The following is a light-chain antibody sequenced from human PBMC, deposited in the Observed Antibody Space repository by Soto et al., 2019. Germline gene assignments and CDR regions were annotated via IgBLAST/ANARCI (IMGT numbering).Light chain of an antibody. V-gene: IGKV1-5*01. Sequence: DIQMTQSPSTLSASVGDRVTITCRASQSISTWLAWYQQKSGRAPKLLIYDSSSLESGVPSRFSGSGSGTEFSLTISSLEPEDFGVYFCHQRNKFGQGTRLEIK. J-gene: IGKJ5*01. CDR3: HQRNK. CDR2: DSS. CDR1: QSISTW.